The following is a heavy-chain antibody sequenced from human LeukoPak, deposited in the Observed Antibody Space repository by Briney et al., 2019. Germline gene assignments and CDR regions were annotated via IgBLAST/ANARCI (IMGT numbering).Heavy chain of an antibody. CDR3: AKASGSSWYVLGN. CDR2: ISGSGGST. D-gene: IGHD6-13*01. J-gene: IGHJ4*02. CDR1: DFTFSNYV. V-gene: IGHV3-23*01. Sequence: GGSLRLSCAASDFTFSNYVMSWVRQAPGKGLEWVSTISGSGGSTYYADSVKGRFTISRDNSKNTLYLQMNSLRAEDTAVYYCAKASGSSWYVLGNWGQGTLVTVSS.